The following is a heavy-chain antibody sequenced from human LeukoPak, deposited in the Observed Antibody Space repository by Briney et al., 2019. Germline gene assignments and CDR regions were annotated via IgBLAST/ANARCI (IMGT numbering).Heavy chain of an antibody. D-gene: IGHD3-22*01. CDR3: ATSFGYYDSSGYYY. CDR2: FDPEDGET. J-gene: IGHJ4*02. V-gene: IGHV1-24*01. CDR1: GYTLTELS. Sequence: GASVKVSCKVSGYTLTELSMHWVRQAPGKGLEWMRGFDPEDGETIYAQKFQGRVTMTEDTSTDTAYMELSSLRSEDTAVYYCATSFGYYDSSGYYYWGQGTLVTVSS.